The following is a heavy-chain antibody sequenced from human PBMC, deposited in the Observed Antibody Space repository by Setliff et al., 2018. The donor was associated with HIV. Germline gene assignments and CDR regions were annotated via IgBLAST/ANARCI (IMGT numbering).Heavy chain of an antibody. D-gene: IGHD6-25*01. J-gene: IGHJ3*02. Sequence: PSVKVSCKPSGYTFTTYGLSWVRQAPGQGLEWMGWISTYSDETSYSQNLQGRLTMTTDTSTGTAYMELRSLRSDDTAVYYCVTQRGSGSDPFDIWGPGTMVTVSS. CDR3: VTQRGSGSDPFDI. CDR1: GYTFTTYG. V-gene: IGHV1-18*01. CDR2: ISTYSDET.